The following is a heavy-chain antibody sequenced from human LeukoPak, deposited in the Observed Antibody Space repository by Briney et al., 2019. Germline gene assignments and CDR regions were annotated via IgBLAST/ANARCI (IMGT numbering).Heavy chain of an antibody. CDR1: GYRFTSYW. V-gene: IGHV5-51*01. Sequence: PGESLKISCQGSGYRFTSYWIGWVRQLPGKGLEWMGIIYPGDSDTRYSPSFQGQVTISADKSISTAYLQWSSLKASDTAMYYCASYGDHGSGWYTDSAFDIWGQGTMVTVSS. CDR3: ASYGDHGSGWYTDSAFDI. D-gene: IGHD6-19*01. CDR2: IYPGDSDT. J-gene: IGHJ3*02.